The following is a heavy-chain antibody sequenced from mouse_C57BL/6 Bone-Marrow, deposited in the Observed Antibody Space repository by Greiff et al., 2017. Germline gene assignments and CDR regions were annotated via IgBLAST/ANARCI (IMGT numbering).Heavy chain of an antibody. J-gene: IGHJ3*01. V-gene: IGHV5-6*02. CDR3: ARRWLRFAY. CDR2: ISSGGSYT. D-gene: IGHD2-2*01. CDR1: GFTFSSYG. Sequence: EVKLVESGGDLVKPGGSLKLSCAASGFTFSSYGMSWVRQTPDKRLEWVATISSGGSYTYYPDSVQGRFTISRDNAKNTLYLQMSSLKSEDTAMYYCARRWLRFAYWGQGTLVTVSA.